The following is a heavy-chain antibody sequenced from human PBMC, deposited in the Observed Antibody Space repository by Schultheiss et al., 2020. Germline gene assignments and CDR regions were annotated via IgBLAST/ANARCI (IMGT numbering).Heavy chain of an antibody. D-gene: IGHD1-26*01. CDR1: GFTFSSYG. Sequence: GGSLRLSCAASGFTFSSYGMHWVRQAPGKGLEWVAVIWYDGSNKYYADSVKGRFTISRDNSKNTLYLQMNSLRDEDTAVYYCAREAPDSGSYYDAFDIWGQGTMVTVSS. CDR3: AREAPDSGSYYDAFDI. CDR2: IWYDGSNK. J-gene: IGHJ3*02. V-gene: IGHV3-33*01.